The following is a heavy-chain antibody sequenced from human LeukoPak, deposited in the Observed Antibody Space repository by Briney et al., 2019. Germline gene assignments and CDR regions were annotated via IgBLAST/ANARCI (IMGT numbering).Heavy chain of an antibody. CDR2: IKSDGSST. V-gene: IGHV3-74*01. Sequence: PGGSLRLSCAASGFTFSSSWMHWVRQAPGKGLVWVSRIKSDGSSTSYADSVKGRFTISRDNAKNTLYLQMNSLRSEDTAVYYCTRSDYFDYWGQGTLVTISS. CDR3: TRSDYFDY. J-gene: IGHJ4*02. CDR1: GFTFSSSW.